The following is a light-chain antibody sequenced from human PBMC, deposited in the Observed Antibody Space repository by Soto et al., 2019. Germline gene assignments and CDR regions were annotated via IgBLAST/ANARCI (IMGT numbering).Light chain of an antibody. V-gene: IGKV1-5*03. J-gene: IGKJ1*01. CDR3: QHYNSYSEA. Sequence: DIQMTQSPSSLSASVGDRVTISCRASQTISSWLAWYQQKPGKAPKLLIYKASTLKSGVPSRFSGSGSGTEFTLTISSLQPDDFATYYCQHYNSYSEAFGQGTRWMS. CDR2: KAS. CDR1: QTISSW.